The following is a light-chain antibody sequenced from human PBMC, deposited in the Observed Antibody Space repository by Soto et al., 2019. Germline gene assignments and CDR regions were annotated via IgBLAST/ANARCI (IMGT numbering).Light chain of an antibody. V-gene: IGKV3-15*01. Sequence: EIVMTQSPDTLSVSPGERATLSCRASQSVGSNLAWYQQPPGQAPRLLIHSASTRATGIPARFSGSGSGTEFTLTISSLQSEDFALYYCQQYDNWPRTFGQGTKLHIK. J-gene: IGKJ2*01. CDR2: SAS. CDR1: QSVGSN. CDR3: QQYDNWPRT.